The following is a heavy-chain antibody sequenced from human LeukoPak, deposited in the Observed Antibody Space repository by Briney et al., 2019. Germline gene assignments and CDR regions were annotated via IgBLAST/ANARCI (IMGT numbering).Heavy chain of an antibody. CDR1: GGSFSGYY. CDR2: INHSGST. Sequence: SETLSLTCAVYGGSFSGYYWSWIRQPPGKGLEWIGEINHSGSTNYNPSLKRRVTISVDTSKNQFSLKLSSVTAADTAVYYCARGTRYYYDSSGYYLDDYWGQGTLVTVPS. CDR3: ARGTRYYYDSSGYYLDDY. J-gene: IGHJ4*02. D-gene: IGHD3-22*01. V-gene: IGHV4-34*01.